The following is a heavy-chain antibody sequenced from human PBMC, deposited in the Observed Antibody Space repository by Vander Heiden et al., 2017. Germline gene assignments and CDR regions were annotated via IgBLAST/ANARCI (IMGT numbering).Heavy chain of an antibody. CDR2: ISNGGAGT. CDR1: GFTFRSYA. Sequence: DVQLLESGGGLVQPGGALSLSCAASGFTFRSYAMGWVRQAPGKGLEWVSTISNGGAGTCYADSVKGRFTISRDNSKNTLFLQMNSLRAEDTAVYYCAKSLGSSAYSPSFDYWGQGTLVTVSS. CDR3: AKSLGSSAYSPSFDY. J-gene: IGHJ4*02. V-gene: IGHV3-23*01. D-gene: IGHD3-16*01.